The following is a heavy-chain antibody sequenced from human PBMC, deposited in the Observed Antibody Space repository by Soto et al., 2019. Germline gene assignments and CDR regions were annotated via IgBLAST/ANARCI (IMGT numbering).Heavy chain of an antibody. D-gene: IGHD4-17*01. V-gene: IGHV3-48*03. CDR3: AIETYGGNPLGP. Sequence: AGGSLRLSCAASGFIFSTYGMNWVRQAPGKGLEWVSYISSRHDTVYYADSVKGRFTISRDNAKNSLYLQMNSLRVEDTAVYYCAIETYGGNPLGPWGQGTLVTVSS. J-gene: IGHJ5*02. CDR1: GFIFSTYG. CDR2: ISSRHDTV.